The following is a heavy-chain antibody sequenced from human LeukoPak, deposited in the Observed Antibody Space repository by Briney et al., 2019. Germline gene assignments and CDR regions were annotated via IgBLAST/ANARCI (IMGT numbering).Heavy chain of an antibody. D-gene: IGHD2-15*01. CDR2: ISGSGGST. CDR3: AKDPVAATHGFDY. Sequence: GGSLGLSCAASGFTFSSYAMSWVRQAPGKGLEWVSAISGSGGSTYYADSVKGRFTISRDNSKNTLYLQMNSLRAEDTAVYYCAKDPVAATHGFDYWGQGTLVTVSS. J-gene: IGHJ4*02. V-gene: IGHV3-23*01. CDR1: GFTFSSYA.